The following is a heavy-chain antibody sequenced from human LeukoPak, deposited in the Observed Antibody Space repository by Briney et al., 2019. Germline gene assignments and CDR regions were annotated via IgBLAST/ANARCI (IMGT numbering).Heavy chain of an antibody. J-gene: IGHJ4*02. V-gene: IGHV4-59*01. D-gene: IGHD4-17*01. CDR3: ARARYGDYDPYYFDY. CDR2: IYYSGST. Sequence: SETLSLTCTVSGGSISSYYWSWIRQPPGKGLEWIGYIYYSGSTDYNPSLKSRVTISVDTSKNQFSLKLSSVTAADTAVYYCARARYGDYDPYYFDYWGQGTLVTVSS. CDR1: GGSISSYY.